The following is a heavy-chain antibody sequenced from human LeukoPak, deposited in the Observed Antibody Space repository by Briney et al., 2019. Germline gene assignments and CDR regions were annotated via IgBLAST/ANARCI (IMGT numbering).Heavy chain of an antibody. V-gene: IGHV4-39*01. Sequence: PSETLSLTCTVSGGSISSGTYYWAWIRQAPGKGLESIVSVYYRGSNFFNPSLKSRVTISTDTSKNQFFLKLSSVTAADTAVYYCAGSHRYYDLWSGYSRAFDIWGQGTMATVSS. D-gene: IGHD3-3*01. CDR3: AGSHRYYDLWSGYSRAFDI. CDR1: GGSISSGTYY. CDR2: VYYRGSN. J-gene: IGHJ3*02.